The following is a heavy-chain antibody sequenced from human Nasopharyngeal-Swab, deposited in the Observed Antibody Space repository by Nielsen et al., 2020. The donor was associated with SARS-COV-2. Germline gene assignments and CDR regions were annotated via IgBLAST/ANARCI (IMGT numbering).Heavy chain of an antibody. J-gene: IGHJ6*02. Sequence: ASVKVSCKASGYTFTSYGISWVRQAPGQGLEWMGWISAYNGNTNYAQKLQGRVTMTTDTSTSTAYMELRSLRSDDTDVYYCARASHRVGSYYDFWSGYYRDYYYYGMDVWGQGTTVTVSS. D-gene: IGHD3-3*01. CDR3: ARASHRVGSYYDFWSGYYRDYYYYGMDV. CDR2: ISAYNGNT. V-gene: IGHV1-18*01. CDR1: GYTFTSYG.